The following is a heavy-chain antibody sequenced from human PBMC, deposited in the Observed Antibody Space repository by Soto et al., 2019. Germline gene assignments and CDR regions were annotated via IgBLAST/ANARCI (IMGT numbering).Heavy chain of an antibody. Sequence: HPWGPLRLSCTASGFTFGDYAMSWFRQGPGKGLEWVGFIRSKAYGGTTEYAASVKGRFTISRDDSKSIAYLQMNSLKTEDTAVYYCTRESFSSRIAAAGLTLDVWGQGTTVTVSS. CDR3: TRESFSSRIAAAGLTLDV. CDR2: IRSKAYGGTT. CDR1: GFTFGDYA. D-gene: IGHD6-13*01. J-gene: IGHJ6*02. V-gene: IGHV3-49*03.